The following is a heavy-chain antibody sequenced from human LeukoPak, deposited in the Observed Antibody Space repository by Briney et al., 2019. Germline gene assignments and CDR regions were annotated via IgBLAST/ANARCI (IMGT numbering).Heavy chain of an antibody. Sequence: GSLRLSCADSGFTFSSYSMNWVRQAPGKGLEWVSSISSSSSYIYYADSVKGRFTISRDNAKNSLYLQMNSLRAEDTAVYYCARGVGKNPNWFDPWGQGTLVTVSS. D-gene: IGHD1-26*01. CDR2: ISSSSSYI. CDR3: ARGVGKNPNWFDP. V-gene: IGHV3-21*01. J-gene: IGHJ5*02. CDR1: GFTFSSYS.